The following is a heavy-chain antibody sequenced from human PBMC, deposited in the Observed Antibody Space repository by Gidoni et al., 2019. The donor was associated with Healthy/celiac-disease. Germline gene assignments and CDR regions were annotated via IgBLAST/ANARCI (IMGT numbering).Heavy chain of an antibody. V-gene: IGHV4-59*01. CDR1: GGSISSYY. D-gene: IGHD4-17*01. J-gene: IGHJ4*02. CDR2: IYYSGST. CDR3: ARATTVTTPHFDY. Sequence: QVQLQESGPGLVKPSETLSLTCTVPGGSISSYYWSWIRQPPGKGLEWIGYIYYSGSTNYNPSLKIRVTISVDTSKNQFSLQLSSVTAADTAVYYCARATTVTTPHFDYWGQGTLVTVSS.